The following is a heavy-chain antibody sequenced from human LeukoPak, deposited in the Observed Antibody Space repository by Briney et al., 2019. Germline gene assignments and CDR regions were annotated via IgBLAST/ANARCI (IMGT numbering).Heavy chain of an antibody. V-gene: IGHV4-59*01. CDR1: GGSISSYY. Sequence: PSETLSLTCTVSGGSISSYYWRWIRQPPGKGLEWIGYIYYSGSTNYNPSLKSRVTISVDTSKNQFSLKLSSVTAADTAVYYCARAVAGRTGYFDYWGQGTLVTVSS. CDR3: ARAVAGRTGYFDY. D-gene: IGHD3-10*01. J-gene: IGHJ4*02. CDR2: IYYSGST.